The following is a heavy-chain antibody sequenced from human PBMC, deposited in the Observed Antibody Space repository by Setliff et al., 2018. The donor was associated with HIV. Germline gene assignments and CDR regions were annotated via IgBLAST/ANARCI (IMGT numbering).Heavy chain of an antibody. CDR2: ISSTSGYI. CDR3: ARGYCSSTSCRYYFDY. CDR1: GFTFTSYS. Sequence: PGGSLRLSCAASGFTFTSYSVNWVRQAPGKGLEWVSSISSTSGYIYYADSVKGRFTISRDNAKNSLYLQMNSLRAEDTAVYYCARGYCSSTSCRYYFDYWGQGTLVTVSS. J-gene: IGHJ4*02. V-gene: IGHV3-21*01. D-gene: IGHD2-2*01.